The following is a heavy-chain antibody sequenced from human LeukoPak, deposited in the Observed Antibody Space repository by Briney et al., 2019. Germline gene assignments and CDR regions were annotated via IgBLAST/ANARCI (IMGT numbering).Heavy chain of an antibody. CDR2: IYSNGDA. CDR3: TYGDYPLTY. J-gene: IGHJ4*02. D-gene: IGHD4-17*01. CDR1: GLTVTNNY. V-gene: IGHV3-66*01. Sequence: GGSLRLSCAESGLTVTNNYWNWVRQPPGKGPEWISLIYSNGDARYADSVKGRFTFSRDNSKNTLYLQMNSLRAEDTAVYYCTYGDYPLTYWGQGTLVSVSS.